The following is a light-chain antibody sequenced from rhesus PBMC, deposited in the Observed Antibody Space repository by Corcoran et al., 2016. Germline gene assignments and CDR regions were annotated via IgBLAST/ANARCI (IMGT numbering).Light chain of an antibody. V-gene: IGKV1-37*01. CDR1: QGVSTH. Sequence: DIQMTQSPSSLSASVGDRVTITCRASQGVSTHLAWYQQKPGKAPKPLIYYASKLESGVPSRFSRSGSGTEFTLTISSLQTEDFATYFCQQYNSDPFTFGPGTKLDIK. CDR3: QQYNSDPFT. CDR2: YAS. J-gene: IGKJ3*01.